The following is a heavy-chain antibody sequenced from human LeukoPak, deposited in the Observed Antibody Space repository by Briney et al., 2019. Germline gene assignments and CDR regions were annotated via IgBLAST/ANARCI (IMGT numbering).Heavy chain of an antibody. V-gene: IGHV3-30*04. CDR3: AKDSSYGYI. CDR2: ISYDGSNK. J-gene: IGHJ4*02. D-gene: IGHD5-18*01. CDR1: GFTFSSYA. Sequence: GGSLRLSCAASGFTFSSYAMHWVRQAPGKGLEWVAVISYDGSNKYYADSVKGRFTISRDNSKNTLYLQMNSLRAEDTAVYYCAKDSSYGYIWGQGTLVTVSS.